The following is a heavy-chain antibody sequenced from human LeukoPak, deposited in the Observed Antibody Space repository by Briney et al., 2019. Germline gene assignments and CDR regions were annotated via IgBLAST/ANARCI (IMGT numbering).Heavy chain of an antibody. J-gene: IGHJ5*02. CDR1: GGSISSYY. V-gene: IGHV4-59*01. Sequence: PSETLSLTCTVSGGSISSYYWSWIRQPPGKGLEWIGYIYCSGSTNYNPSLKSRVTISVDTSKNQFSLKLSSVTAADTAVYYCARDRGHITIFGVIRERNWFDPWGQGTLVTVSS. CDR3: ARDRGHITIFGVIRERNWFDP. D-gene: IGHD3-3*01. CDR2: IYCSGST.